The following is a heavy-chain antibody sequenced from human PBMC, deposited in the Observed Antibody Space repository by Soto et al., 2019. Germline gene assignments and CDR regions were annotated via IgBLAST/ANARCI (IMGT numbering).Heavy chain of an antibody. CDR1: GFTFSSYG. D-gene: IGHD3-3*01. V-gene: IGHV3-33*01. Sequence: QVQLVESGGGVVQPGRSLRLSCAASGFTFSSYGMHWVRQAPGKGLEWVAAIWYDGSNKYYADSVKGRFTISRDNSKNTLYLQMNSLRAEDTAVYYCARVGYDFWSGYSGGLDYWGQGTLVTVSS. J-gene: IGHJ4*02. CDR2: IWYDGSNK. CDR3: ARVGYDFWSGYSGGLDY.